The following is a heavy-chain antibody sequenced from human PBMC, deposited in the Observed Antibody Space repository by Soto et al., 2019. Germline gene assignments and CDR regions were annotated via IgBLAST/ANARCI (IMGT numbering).Heavy chain of an antibody. Sequence: ALVKRSRKAAGYTFTRYHINWVRQATGKGLEWMGWMNPNSGNTGYAQKFQGRVTMTRNTSISTAYMELSSLRSEDTAVYYCASNYDYIWGSYRSRLSDAFDIWGHGTMVTVSS. CDR1: GYTFTRYH. J-gene: IGHJ3*02. D-gene: IGHD3-16*02. CDR3: ASNYDYIWGSYRSRLSDAFDI. CDR2: MNPNSGNT. V-gene: IGHV1-8*01.